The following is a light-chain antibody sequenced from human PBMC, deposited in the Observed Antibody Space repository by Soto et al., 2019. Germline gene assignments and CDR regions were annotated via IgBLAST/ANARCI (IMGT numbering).Light chain of an antibody. V-gene: IGLV1-40*01. CDR1: TSNIGAPYD. Sequence: QSVLTQPPSVSGAPGQRVSISCTGSTSNIGAPYDVHWYQHLPGTAPKLLIYGDNNRPSGVPDRFSGSKSGNTASLTISGLQAEDEADYYCCSYAGSYTYVFGTGTKVTVL. CDR2: GDN. CDR3: CSYAGSYTYV. J-gene: IGLJ1*01.